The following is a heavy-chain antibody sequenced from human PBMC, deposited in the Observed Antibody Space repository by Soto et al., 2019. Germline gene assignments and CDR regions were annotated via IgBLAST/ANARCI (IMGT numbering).Heavy chain of an antibody. V-gene: IGHV1-69*13. J-gene: IGHJ4*02. CDR1: GGTFSSYA. D-gene: IGHD3-22*01. CDR2: IIPIFGTA. Sequence: VKFSCKAXGGTFSSYAISWVRQAPGQGLEWMGGIIPIFGTANYAQKFQGRVTITADKSTSTAYMELSSLRSEDTAVYYCATTGGLTYDSSGYYSFWGQGTLVTVSS. CDR3: ATTGGLTYDSSGYYSF.